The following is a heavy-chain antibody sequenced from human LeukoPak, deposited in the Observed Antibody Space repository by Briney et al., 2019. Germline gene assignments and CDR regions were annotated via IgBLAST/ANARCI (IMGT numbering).Heavy chain of an antibody. CDR1: GDSISSYY. Sequence: PSETLSLTCTVSGDSISSYYWNWIRQSPSRGLEWLGRTYYRSKWYNDYAVSVKSRITINPDTSKNQFSLQLNSVTPEDTAVYYCARNLKWELPPDYWGQGTLVTVSS. CDR3: ARNLKWELPPDY. V-gene: IGHV6-1*01. CDR2: TYYRSKWYN. D-gene: IGHD1-26*01. J-gene: IGHJ4*02.